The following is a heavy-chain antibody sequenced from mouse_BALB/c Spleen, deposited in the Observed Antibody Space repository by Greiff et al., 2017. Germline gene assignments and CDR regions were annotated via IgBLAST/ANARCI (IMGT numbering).Heavy chain of an antibody. J-gene: IGHJ1*01. CDR1: GFTFSSYT. Sequence: EVKLVESGGGLVKPGGSLKLSCAASGFTFSSYTMSWVRQTPEKRLEWVATISSGGSYTYYPDSVKGRFTISRDNAKNTLYLQMSSLKSEDTAMYYCTRGDLGLRRDWYFDVWGAGTTVTVSS. CDR2: ISSGGSYT. V-gene: IGHV5-6-4*01. D-gene: IGHD2-2*01. CDR3: TRGDLGLRRDWYFDV.